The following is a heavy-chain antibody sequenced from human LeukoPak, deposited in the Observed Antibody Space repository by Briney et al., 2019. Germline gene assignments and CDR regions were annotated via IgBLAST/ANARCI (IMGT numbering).Heavy chain of an antibody. Sequence: SVKVSCKASGFTFTSSAVQWVRQARGQRLEWIGWIVVGSGNTNYAQKFQERVTITRDMTTSTAYMELSSLRSEDTAVYYCARDLGSGPSNWFDPWGQGTLVTVSS. D-gene: IGHD6-19*01. J-gene: IGHJ5*02. CDR3: ARDLGSGPSNWFDP. V-gene: IGHV1-58*01. CDR1: GFTFTSSA. CDR2: IVVGSGNT.